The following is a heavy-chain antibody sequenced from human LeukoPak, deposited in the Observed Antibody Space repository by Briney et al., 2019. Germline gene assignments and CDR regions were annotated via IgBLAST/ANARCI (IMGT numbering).Heavy chain of an antibody. V-gene: IGHV4-39*01. CDR2: IYYSGST. D-gene: IGHD3-22*01. CDR3: ARRLGHYYDSSGPLNWFDP. J-gene: IGHJ5*02. CDR1: GDSISSTNYY. Sequence: SETLSLTCTVSGDSISSTNYYWGWIRQPPGKGLEWIGSIYYSGSTYYNPSLESRVTISVDTSKNQFSLKLSSVTAADTAVYYCARRLGHYYDSSGPLNWFDPWGQGTLVTVS.